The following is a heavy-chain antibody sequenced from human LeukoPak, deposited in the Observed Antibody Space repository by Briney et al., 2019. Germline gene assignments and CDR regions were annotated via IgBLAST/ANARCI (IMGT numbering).Heavy chain of an antibody. V-gene: IGHV4-34*01. CDR2: INHSGST. CDR1: GGSFSGYY. D-gene: IGHD2-21*01. J-gene: IGHJ6*02. Sequence: SETLSLTCAVCGGSFSGYYWSWIRQPPGKGLEWIGEINHSGSTNYNPSLKSRVTISVDTSKNQFSLKLSSVTAADTAVYYCARGVFLFYYYGMDVWGQGTTVTVSS. CDR3: ARGVFLFYYYGMDV.